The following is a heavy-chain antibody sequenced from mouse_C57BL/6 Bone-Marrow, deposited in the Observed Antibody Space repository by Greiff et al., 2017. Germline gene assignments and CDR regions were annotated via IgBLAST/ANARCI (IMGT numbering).Heavy chain of an antibody. CDR3: ARNDGYD. V-gene: IGHV1-54*01. CDR1: GYAFTNYL. CDR2: INPGSGGT. J-gene: IGHJ3*01. D-gene: IGHD2-3*01. Sequence: QVQLKESGAELVRPGTSAKVSCKASGYAFTNYLIEWVKQRPGQGLEWIGVINPGSGGTNYNEKFKGKATLTAVKSSSTAYMQLSSLTSEDSAVYFCARNDGYDWGQGTLVTVSA.